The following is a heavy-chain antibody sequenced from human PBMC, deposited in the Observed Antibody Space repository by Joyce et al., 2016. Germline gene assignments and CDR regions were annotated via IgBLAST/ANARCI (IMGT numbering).Heavy chain of an antibody. CDR3: ARSAVRGTLSPFFDY. CDR1: GDSFTSDW. Sequence: EVQLVQSGGEVKKPGESLKISCKGVGDSFTSDWLGWVRQMPGKGLELMGIINPEDSDTRYSPSFQGQVTISVDRSIKTAHLRWGSLRASDTAIYYCARSAVRGTLSPFFDYWGQGSLVTVSS. J-gene: IGHJ4*02. CDR2: INPEDSDT. V-gene: IGHV5-51*01. D-gene: IGHD3-16*01.